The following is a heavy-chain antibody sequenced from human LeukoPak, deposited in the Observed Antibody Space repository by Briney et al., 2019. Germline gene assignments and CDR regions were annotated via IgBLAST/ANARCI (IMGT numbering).Heavy chain of an antibody. J-gene: IGHJ2*01. CDR1: GFTFDDYG. CDR3: AKAGSSFTYYDILTGYNDYWYFDL. CDR2: INWNGGST. Sequence: RPGGSLRLSCAASGFTFDDYGMSWVRQAPGKGLEWVSGINWNGGSTGYADSVKGRFTISRDNSKNTLYLQMNSLRAEDTAVYYCAKAGSSFTYYDILTGYNDYWYFDLWGRGTLVTVSS. D-gene: IGHD3-9*01. V-gene: IGHV3-20*04.